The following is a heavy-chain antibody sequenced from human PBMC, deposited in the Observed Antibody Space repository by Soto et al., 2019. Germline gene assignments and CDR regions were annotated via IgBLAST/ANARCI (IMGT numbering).Heavy chain of an antibody. V-gene: IGHV4-59*08. Sequence: SETLSLTCSVSGDSIGDYYWSWIRQPPGKGLDWIGSIHYFGNTNYNPSIKSRVTISVDMSRNEFSLKLTSVTAADTAMYYCARHKGQFLAWVPFDYWGQGPLGTASS. CDR2: IHYFGNT. CDR3: ARHKGQFLAWVPFDY. D-gene: IGHD2-2*01. CDR1: GDSIGDYY. J-gene: IGHJ4*02.